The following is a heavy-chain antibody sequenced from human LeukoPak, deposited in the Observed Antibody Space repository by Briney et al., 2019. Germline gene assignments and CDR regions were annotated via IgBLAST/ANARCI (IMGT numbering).Heavy chain of an antibody. CDR3: ARHRWNDEFYFDY. CDR1: GGSISSYY. CDR2: IYYSGNT. J-gene: IGHJ4*02. Sequence: PSETLSLTCTVSGGSISSYYWSWIRQPPGKGLEWIAYIYYSGNTNYNPSLKSRVTISVDTSKNQFSLKLSSVTAADTAVFYCARHRWNDEFYFDYWGQGTLVTVSS. D-gene: IGHD1-1*01. V-gene: IGHV4-59*08.